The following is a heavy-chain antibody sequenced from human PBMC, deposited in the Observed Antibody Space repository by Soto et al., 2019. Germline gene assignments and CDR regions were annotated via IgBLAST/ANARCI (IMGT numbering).Heavy chain of an antibody. D-gene: IGHD6-13*01. V-gene: IGHV3-21*01. Sequence: PGGSLRLSCAASGFTFSSYSMNWVRQAPGKGLEWVSSISSSSSYIYYADSVKGRFTISRDNAKNSLYLQMNSLRAEDTAVYYCARAVIAAAALLNEDVWGQGTTVTVSS. CDR1: GFTFSSYS. CDR3: ARAVIAAAALLNEDV. CDR2: ISSSSSYI. J-gene: IGHJ6*02.